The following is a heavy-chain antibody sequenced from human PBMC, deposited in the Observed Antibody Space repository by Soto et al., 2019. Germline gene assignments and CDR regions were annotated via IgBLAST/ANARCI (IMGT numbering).Heavy chain of an antibody. J-gene: IGHJ4*02. CDR3: ARHYYDSSDYQFVGLDY. CDR1: GGSISSGDYY. D-gene: IGHD3-22*01. V-gene: IGHV4-30-4*01. Sequence: PSETLSLTCTVSGGSISSGDYYWSWIRQPPGKGLEYIGYIYYSGSTYYNPSLKGRVTISVDTYKNQFSLKLSSVTAADTAVYYCARHYYDSSDYQFVGLDYWGQGTPVPVSS. CDR2: IYYSGST.